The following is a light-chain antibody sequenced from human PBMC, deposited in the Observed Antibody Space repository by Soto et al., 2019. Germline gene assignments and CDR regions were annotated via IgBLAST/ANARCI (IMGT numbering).Light chain of an antibody. CDR2: GAS. J-gene: IGKJ1*01. Sequence: EIVMTQSPGTLSLSPGERATISCRASQSVSNNYLAWYQQKPGQAPRLLIYGASNRATGIPDRFSGSGSGTDFTLTIRRLEPEDFAVDYCQQYGSPGTFGQGTKVDIK. CDR3: QQYGSPGT. CDR1: QSVSNNY. V-gene: IGKV3-20*01.